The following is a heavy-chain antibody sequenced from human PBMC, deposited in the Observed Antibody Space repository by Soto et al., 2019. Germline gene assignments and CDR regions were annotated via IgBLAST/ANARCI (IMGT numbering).Heavy chain of an antibody. J-gene: IGHJ6*02. CDR2: IKSKTDGGTA. D-gene: IGHD5-18*01. CDR1: GFTFSNAW. CDR3: TTVSGAWFGYSYGDLYYYYGMDV. V-gene: IGHV3-15*07. Sequence: GGSLRLSCAASGFTFSNAWMNWVRQAPGKGLEWVGRIKSKTDGGTADYAAPVKGRFTISRDDSKNTLYLQMNSLKTEDTAVYYCTTVSGAWFGYSYGDLYYYYGMDVWGQGTTVTVSS.